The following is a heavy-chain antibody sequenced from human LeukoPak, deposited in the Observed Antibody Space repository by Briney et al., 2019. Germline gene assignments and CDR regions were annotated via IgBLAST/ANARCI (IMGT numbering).Heavy chain of an antibody. J-gene: IGHJ4*02. V-gene: IGHV3-49*03. CDR1: GFTFGDYA. CDR3: TTVAARWDFDY. D-gene: IGHD6-6*01. CDR2: IRSKAYGGTT. Sequence: GGSLRLSCTASGFTFGDYAMSWFRQAPGKGLEWVGFIRSKAYGGTTEYAASVKGRFTISRDDSKNTLYLQMNSLKTEDTAVYYCTTVAARWDFDYWGQGTLVTVSS.